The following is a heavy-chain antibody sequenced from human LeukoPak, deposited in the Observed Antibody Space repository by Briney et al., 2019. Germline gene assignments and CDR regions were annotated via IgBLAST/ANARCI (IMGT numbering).Heavy chain of an antibody. Sequence: GGSLRLSCAASGFTFSSYAMHWVRQAPGKGLEWVAVISYDGSNKYYADSVKGRFTISRDNSKNTLYLQMNSLRAEDTAIYYCAREENSASSLSCYYFYGMDVWGQGTTVTVSS. CDR2: ISYDGSNK. CDR3: AREENSASSLSCYYFYGMDV. V-gene: IGHV3-30-3*01. CDR1: GFTFSSYA. D-gene: IGHD6-6*01. J-gene: IGHJ6*02.